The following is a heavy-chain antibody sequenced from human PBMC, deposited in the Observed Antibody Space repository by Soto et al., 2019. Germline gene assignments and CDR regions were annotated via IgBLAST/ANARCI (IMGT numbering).Heavy chain of an antibody. CDR2: ISSSSSTI. CDR1: GFTFSSYS. Sequence: EVQLVESGGGLVQPGGSLRLSCAASGFTFSSYSMNWVRQAPGKGLEWVSYISSSSSTIYYADSVKGRFTISRDNAKNSLYLQMNSLRAEDTAVYYCARLPLSGSYYNGRSYYFDYWGQGTLVTVSS. CDR3: ARLPLSGSYYNGRSYYFDY. J-gene: IGHJ4*02. V-gene: IGHV3-48*01. D-gene: IGHD3-10*01.